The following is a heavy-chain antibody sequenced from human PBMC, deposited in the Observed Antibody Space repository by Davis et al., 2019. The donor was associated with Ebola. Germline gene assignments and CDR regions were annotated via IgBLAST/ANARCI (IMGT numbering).Heavy chain of an antibody. J-gene: IGHJ4*02. CDR1: GFTFSSYA. Sequence: PGGSLRLSCSASGFTFSSYAMHWVRQAPGKGLEYVSAISSNGGSTYYADSVKGRFTISRDNSKNTLYLQMSSLRAEDTAVYYCVKVVSYYDSSGTNWGQGTLVTVSS. CDR2: ISSNGGST. D-gene: IGHD3-22*01. V-gene: IGHV3-64D*06. CDR3: VKVVSYYDSSGTN.